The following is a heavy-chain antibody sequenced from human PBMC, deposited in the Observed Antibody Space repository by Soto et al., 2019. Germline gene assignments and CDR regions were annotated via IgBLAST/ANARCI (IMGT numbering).Heavy chain of an antibody. V-gene: IGHV4-59*01. CDR1: GGSMSNYY. CDR2: IYYSGST. CDR3: ARVWYSRHIASSDI. Sequence: SENLSLTCTVSGGSMSNYYGSCIRRPPWKGLEWIGYIYYSGSTSYNPSLKSRVTISVDTAKNQFSLKLSSMTAADTAVYYCARVWYSRHIASSDIWGQGTLVTVSS. J-gene: IGHJ4*02. D-gene: IGHD6-13*01.